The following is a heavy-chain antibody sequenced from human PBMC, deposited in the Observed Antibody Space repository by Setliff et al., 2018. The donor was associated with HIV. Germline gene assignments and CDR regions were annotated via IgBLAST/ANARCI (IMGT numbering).Heavy chain of an antibody. CDR1: GFTFSDHY. V-gene: IGHV3-72*01. CDR3: VTGVGTSSVDY. D-gene: IGHD3-22*01. CDR2: STNKDNSYTT. Sequence: PGGSLRLSCAASGFTFSDHYMDWVRQAPGKGLEWVGRSTNKDNSYTTTYAASVKGRFTISRDDSKNTLYLQMNSLRSEDAAVYYCVTGVGTSSVDYWGQGTMVTVSS. J-gene: IGHJ4*02.